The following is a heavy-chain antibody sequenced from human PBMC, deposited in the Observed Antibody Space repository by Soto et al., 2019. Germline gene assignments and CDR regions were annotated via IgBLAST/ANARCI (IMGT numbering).Heavy chain of an antibody. CDR3: ARQDRLRSHFAY. CDR2: IYYSGST. J-gene: IGHJ4*02. CDR1: GGSISSSSYY. D-gene: IGHD2-15*01. Sequence: SETLSLTCTVPGGSISSSSYYWGWIRQPPGKGLEWIGSIYYSGSTYYNPSLKSRVTISVDTSKNQFSLKLSSVTAADMAVYYCARQDRLRSHFAYWGQGTLVTVSS. V-gene: IGHV4-39*01.